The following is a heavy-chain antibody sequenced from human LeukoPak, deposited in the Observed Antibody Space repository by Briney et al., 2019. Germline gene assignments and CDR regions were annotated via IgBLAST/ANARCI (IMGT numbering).Heavy chain of an antibody. Sequence: SETLSLTCAVYGGSFSGYYWSWIRQPPGKGLEWIGEINHSGSTNYNPSLKSRVTISVDTSKNQFSLKLSSVTAADTAVYYCARGLQNIAARSAFDIWAKGQWSPSLQ. V-gene: IGHV4-34*01. CDR1: GGSFSGYY. D-gene: IGHD6-6*01. CDR2: INHSGST. CDR3: ARGLQNIAARSAFDI. J-gene: IGHJ3*02.